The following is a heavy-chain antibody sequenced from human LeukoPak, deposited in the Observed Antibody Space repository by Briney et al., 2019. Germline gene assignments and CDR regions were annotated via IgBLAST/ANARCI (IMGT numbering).Heavy chain of an antibody. CDR2: IYYSGST. Sequence: SETLSLTCTVSGGSISSSSYYWGWIRQPPGKGLEWIGSIYYSGSTNYNPSLKSRVTISVDTSKNQFSLKLSSVTAADTAVYYCASYYYDSSGYLLDAFDIWGQGTMVTVSS. D-gene: IGHD3-22*01. CDR3: ASYYYDSSGYLLDAFDI. J-gene: IGHJ3*02. V-gene: IGHV4-39*07. CDR1: GGSISSSSYY.